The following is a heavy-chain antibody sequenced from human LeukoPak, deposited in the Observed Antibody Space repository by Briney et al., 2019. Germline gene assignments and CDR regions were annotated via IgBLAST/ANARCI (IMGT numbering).Heavy chain of an antibody. J-gene: IGHJ5*02. D-gene: IGHD4-17*01. Sequence: GRSLRLSCAASGFTFSSYAMHWVRQAPGKGLEWVAVISYDGSNKYYADSVKGRFTISRDNSKNTLYLQMNSLRAEDTAVYYCAKDNMMDDYGDYRGWFDPWGQGTLVTVPS. CDR1: GFTFSSYA. V-gene: IGHV3-30-3*01. CDR3: AKDNMMDDYGDYRGWFDP. CDR2: ISYDGSNK.